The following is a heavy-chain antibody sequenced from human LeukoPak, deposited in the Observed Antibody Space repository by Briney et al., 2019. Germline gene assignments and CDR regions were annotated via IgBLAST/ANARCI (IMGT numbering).Heavy chain of an antibody. J-gene: IGHJ5*02. V-gene: IGHV4-59*01. D-gene: IGHD1-7*01. CDR1: GGSISSYY. CDR3: ARDGTTTWFDP. Sequence: NPSETLSLTCTVSGGSISSYYWSWIRQPPGKGLEWIGYIYYSGSTNYNPSLKSRVTISVDTSKNQFSLKLSSVTAADTAVYYCARDGTTTWFDPWGQGTLVTVSS. CDR2: IYYSGST.